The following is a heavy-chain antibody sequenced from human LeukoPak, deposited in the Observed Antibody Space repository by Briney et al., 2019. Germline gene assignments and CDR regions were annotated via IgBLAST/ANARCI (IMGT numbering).Heavy chain of an antibody. Sequence: ASVKVSCKASGYIFTGYHLHWVRQAPGQGLEWMGWINPNSGGTNYAQKFQGRVTLTRDTSISTVYMELSGLTSDDTAVYYCARGYCDTNDCPPGAYWGQGALVTVSS. J-gene: IGHJ4*02. V-gene: IGHV1-2*02. CDR2: INPNSGGT. CDR1: GYIFTGYH. D-gene: IGHD3-9*01. CDR3: ARGYCDTNDCPPGAY.